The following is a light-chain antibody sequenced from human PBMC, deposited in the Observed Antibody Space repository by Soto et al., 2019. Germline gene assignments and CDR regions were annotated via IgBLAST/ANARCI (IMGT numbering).Light chain of an antibody. CDR2: EVS. CDR1: SSDVGGYNY. CDR3: SSYTSSSTRV. J-gene: IGLJ1*01. Sequence: QSALTQPASVSGSPGQSLTISFTGTSSDVGGYNYVSWYQQHPGKAPKLMIYEVSNRPSGVSNRFSGSKSGNTASLTISGLQAEDEADYYCSSYTSSSTRVFGTGTKLTVL. V-gene: IGLV2-14*01.